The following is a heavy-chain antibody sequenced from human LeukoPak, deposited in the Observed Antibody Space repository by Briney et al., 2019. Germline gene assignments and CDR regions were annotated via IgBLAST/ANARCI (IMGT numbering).Heavy chain of an antibody. CDR3: ARVGTITAAGTIDY. V-gene: IGHV3-48*04. CDR1: GFTFSSYW. D-gene: IGHD6-13*01. CDR2: ISSSAGTM. Sequence: PGGSLRLSCAASGFTFSSYWMTWVRQAPGKGLEWVSYISSSAGTMFYTDSVKGRFTISRDNAKNSLFLQMNSLRAEDTAVYYCARVGTITAAGTIDYWGQGTLVTVSS. J-gene: IGHJ4*02.